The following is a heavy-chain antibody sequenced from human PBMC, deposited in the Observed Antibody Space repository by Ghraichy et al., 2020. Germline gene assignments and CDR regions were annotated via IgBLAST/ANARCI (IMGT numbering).Heavy chain of an antibody. CDR2: ISSSTSTI. V-gene: IGHV3-48*02. CDR3: VTATGIRNIDSSGYYSEY. J-gene: IGHJ4*02. Sequence: GGSLRLSCAASGFTFSSYSMNWVRQAPGKGLEWVSYISSSTSTIYYADSVKGRFTISRDNAKNSLYLQMNSLRDEDTAVYYCVTATGIRNIDSSGYYSEYWGQGTLVTVSS. CDR1: GFTFSSYS. D-gene: IGHD3-22*01.